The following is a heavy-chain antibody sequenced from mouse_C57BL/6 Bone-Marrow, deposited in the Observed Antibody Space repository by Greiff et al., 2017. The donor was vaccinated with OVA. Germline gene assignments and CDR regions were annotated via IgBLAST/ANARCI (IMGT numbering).Heavy chain of an antibody. CDR2: IDPETGGT. CDR1: GYTFTDYE. D-gene: IGHD1-1*01. J-gene: IGHJ4*01. V-gene: IGHV1-15*01. CDR3: TRSYYGAMDY. Sequence: QVQLKESGAELVRPGASVTLSCKASGYTFTDYEMHWVKQTPVHGLEWIGAIDPETGGTAYNQKFKGKAILTADKSSSTAYMELRSLTSEDSAVYYCTRSYYGAMDYWGQGTSVTVSS.